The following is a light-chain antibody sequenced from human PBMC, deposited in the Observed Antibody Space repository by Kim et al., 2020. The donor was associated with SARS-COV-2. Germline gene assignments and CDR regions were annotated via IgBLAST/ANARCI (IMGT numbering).Light chain of an antibody. CDR3: QVWDSRVV. J-gene: IGLJ2*01. CDR1: NNGSKS. CDR2: YDS. Sequence: SVAPGKTASITCGVNNNGSKSVPRYQPKPGQGPVLVIYYDSDRPSGIPARFSGSNSGNTATLTIRRVEAGDESDYYCQVWDSRVVFGGGTQLTVL. V-gene: IGLV3-21*04.